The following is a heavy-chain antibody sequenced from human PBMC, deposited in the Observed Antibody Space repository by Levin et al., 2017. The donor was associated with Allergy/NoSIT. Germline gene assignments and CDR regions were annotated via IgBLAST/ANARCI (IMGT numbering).Heavy chain of an antibody. V-gene: IGHV4-59*01. J-gene: IGHJ4*02. CDR1: GGSISSYY. Sequence: SETLSLTCTVSGGSISSYYWSWIRQPPGKGLEWIGYIYYSGSTNYNPSLKSRVTISVDTSKNQFSLKLSSVTAADTAVYYCASQEFGAGSGEYYFDYWGQGTLVTVSS. CDR3: ASQEFGAGSGEYYFDY. D-gene: IGHD3-10*01. CDR2: IYYSGST.